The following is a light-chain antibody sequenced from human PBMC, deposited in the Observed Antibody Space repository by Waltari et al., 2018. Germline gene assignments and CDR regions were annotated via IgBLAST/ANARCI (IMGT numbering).Light chain of an antibody. V-gene: IGLV2-14*01. J-gene: IGLJ2*01. CDR2: DGS. CDR3: SSYTSSSTLVV. CDR1: SSDVGGYNY. Sequence: QSALTQPASVSGSPGQSITISCHGTSSDVGGYNYVSWYQQHPGKAPKLMIYDGSNRPSGVSNRFSGSKSGNTASLTISGLQAEDEADYYCSSYTSSSTLVVFGGGTKLTVL.